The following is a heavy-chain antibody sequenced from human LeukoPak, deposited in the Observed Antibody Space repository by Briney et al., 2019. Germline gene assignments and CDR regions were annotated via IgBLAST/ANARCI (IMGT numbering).Heavy chain of an antibody. CDR2: ISYDGSNK. D-gene: IGHD4-17*01. V-gene: IGHV3-30*03. J-gene: IGHJ4*02. Sequence: PGRSLRLSCAASGFTFSSYGMHWVRQAPGKGLEWVAVISYDGSNKYYADSVKGRFTISRDNSKNTLYLQMNSLRAEDTAVYYCASQTGATVTTAASLFDYWGQGTLVTVSS. CDR1: GFTFSSYG. CDR3: ASQTGATVTTAASLFDY.